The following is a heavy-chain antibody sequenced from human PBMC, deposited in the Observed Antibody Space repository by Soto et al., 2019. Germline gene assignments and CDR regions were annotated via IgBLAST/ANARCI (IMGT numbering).Heavy chain of an antibody. CDR2: ISAYNGNT. V-gene: IGHV1-18*01. CDR3: SRAEEGAVYYYGMDV. Sequence: ASVKVSCKASGYTFTSYGISWVRQAPGQGLEWMGWISAYNGNTNYAQKLQGRVTMTTDTSTSTAYMELRSLRSDDTAVYYRSRAEEGAVYYYGMDVWGQGTTVTVSS. D-gene: IGHD3-16*01. CDR1: GYTFTSYG. J-gene: IGHJ6*02.